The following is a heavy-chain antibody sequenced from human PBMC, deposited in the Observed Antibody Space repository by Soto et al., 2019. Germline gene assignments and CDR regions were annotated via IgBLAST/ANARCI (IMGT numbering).Heavy chain of an antibody. Sequence: ASVKVPCKASGYTFTSYAMHWVRQAPGQRLEWMGWINAGNGNTKYSQKFQGRVTITRDTSATTAYMELNSLRSEDTGVYYCANVLWYLAPFDYWGQGTLVTVYS. J-gene: IGHJ4*02. CDR3: ANVLWYLAPFDY. D-gene: IGHD2-15*01. CDR1: GYTFTSYA. CDR2: INAGNGNT. V-gene: IGHV1-3*01.